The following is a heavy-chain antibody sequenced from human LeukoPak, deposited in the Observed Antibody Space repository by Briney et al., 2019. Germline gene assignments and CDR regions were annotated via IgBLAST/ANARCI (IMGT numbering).Heavy chain of an antibody. CDR2: INHSGST. CDR1: GGSFSGYY. Sequence: SETLSLTCAVYGGSFSGYYWSWIRQPPGKGLEWIGEINHSGSTNYNPSLKSRVTISVDTSKNQFSLKLSSVTAADTAVYYCARGPYRFDPWGQGTLATVSS. J-gene: IGHJ5*02. V-gene: IGHV4-34*01. D-gene: IGHD1-1*01. CDR3: ARGPYRFDP.